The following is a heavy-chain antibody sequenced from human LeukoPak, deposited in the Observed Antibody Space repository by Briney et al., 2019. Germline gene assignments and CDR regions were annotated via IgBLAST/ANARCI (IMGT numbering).Heavy chain of an antibody. J-gene: IGHJ4*02. Sequence: GGSLRLSCAASGFTFDDYAMHWVRQAPGKGLEWVSGISWNSGSIGYADSVKGRFTISRDNAKNSLYLQMNSLRAEDTALYYCATLVGLSTGYWGQGTLVTVSS. V-gene: IGHV3-9*01. CDR2: ISWNSGSI. D-gene: IGHD3-10*01. CDR3: ATLVGLSTGY. CDR1: GFTFDDYA.